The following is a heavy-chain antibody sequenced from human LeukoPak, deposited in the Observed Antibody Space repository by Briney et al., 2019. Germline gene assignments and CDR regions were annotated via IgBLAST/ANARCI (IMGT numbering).Heavy chain of an antibody. CDR2: INPSGGST. V-gene: IGHV1-46*01. CDR1: GYTFTSYY. D-gene: IGHD2-2*01. Sequence: ASVKVSCKASGYTFTSYYMHWVRQAPGQGLEWMGIINPSGGSTSYAQKFQGGVTMTRDTSTSTVYMELSSLRSEDTAVYYCARVVGYCSSTSCYSPFDYWGQGTLVTVSS. CDR3: ARVVGYCSSTSCYSPFDY. J-gene: IGHJ4*02.